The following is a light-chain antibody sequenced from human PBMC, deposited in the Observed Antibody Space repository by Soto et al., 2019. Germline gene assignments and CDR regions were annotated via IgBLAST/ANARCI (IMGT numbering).Light chain of an antibody. Sequence: EIVLTQSPGTLSLSPGERATLSCRASQSVSSSYLAWYQQKPGQAPRLLIYGASSRATGIPARFSGSGPGTDFTLTISSLEPDDFAVYYCQQRADWPITFGQGTRLEIK. J-gene: IGKJ5*01. CDR1: QSVSSSY. CDR3: QQRADWPIT. V-gene: IGKV3D-20*02. CDR2: GAS.